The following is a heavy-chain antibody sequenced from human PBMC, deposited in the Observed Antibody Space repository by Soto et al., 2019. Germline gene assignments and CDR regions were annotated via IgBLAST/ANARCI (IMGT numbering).Heavy chain of an antibody. CDR2: ISYDGSNK. CDR3: ASSTITFGDIVVVPAPLDY. Sequence: GGSLRLSCTASKFTFSNYAMHWVRQAPGKGLEWVAVISYDGSNKYYADSVKGRFTISRDNSKNTLYLQMNSLRAEDTAVYYCASSTITFGDIVVVPAPLDYWGQGTLVTVSS. V-gene: IGHV3-30-3*01. J-gene: IGHJ4*02. CDR1: KFTFSNYA. D-gene: IGHD2-2*01.